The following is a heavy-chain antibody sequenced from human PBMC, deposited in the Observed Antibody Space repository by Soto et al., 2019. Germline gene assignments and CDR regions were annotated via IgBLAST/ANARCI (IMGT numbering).Heavy chain of an antibody. CDR3: AREEVGATTLYYYYYGMDV. V-gene: IGHV3-74*01. Sequence: PGGSLRLSCAASGLTFRSYWMHWVRQAPGKGLVWVSRINSDGSSTSYADSVKGRFTISRDNAKNTLYLQMNSLRAEDTAVYYCAREEVGATTLYYYYYGMDVWGQGTTVTVSS. D-gene: IGHD1-26*01. CDR1: GLTFRSYW. J-gene: IGHJ6*02. CDR2: INSDGSST.